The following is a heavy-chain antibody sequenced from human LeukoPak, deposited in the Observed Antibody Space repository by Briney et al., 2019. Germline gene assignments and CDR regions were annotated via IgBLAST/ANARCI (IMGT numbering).Heavy chain of an antibody. CDR1: GFTFSSYA. CDR3: AKDERRGSCYSFDY. Sequence: PGGSLRLSCAASGFTFSSYAMSWVRQAPGKGLEWVSAISGSGGSTYYADSVKGRFTISRDNSKNTLYLQMNSLRAEDTAVCYCAKDERRGSCYSFDYWGQGTLVTVSS. V-gene: IGHV3-23*01. D-gene: IGHD2-15*01. CDR2: ISGSGGST. J-gene: IGHJ4*02.